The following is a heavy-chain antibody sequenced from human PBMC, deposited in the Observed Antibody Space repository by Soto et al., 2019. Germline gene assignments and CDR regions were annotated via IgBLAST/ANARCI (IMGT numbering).Heavy chain of an antibody. CDR1: GGTFSSYT. Sequence: GASVKVSCKASGGTFSSYTISWVRQAPGQGLEWMGRIIPILGIANYAQKFQGRVTITADKSTSTAYMELSSLRSEDTAVYYCARSSGSGFYYFDYWGQGTLVTVSS. CDR3: ARSSGSGFYYFDY. J-gene: IGHJ4*02. D-gene: IGHD6-19*01. CDR2: IIPILGIA. V-gene: IGHV1-69*02.